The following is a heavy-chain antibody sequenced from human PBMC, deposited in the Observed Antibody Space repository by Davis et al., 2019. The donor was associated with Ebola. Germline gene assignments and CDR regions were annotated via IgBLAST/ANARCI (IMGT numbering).Heavy chain of an antibody. CDR2: IYYSGST. CDR3: ARLRVAEAGFDY. J-gene: IGHJ4*02. CDR1: GGSISSSSYY. Sequence: PSETLSLTCTVSGGSISSSSYYWGWIRQPPGKGLEWIGSIYYSGSTYYNPSLKSRVTISVDTSKNQFSLKLTSVTAADTAVYYCARLRVAEAGFDYWGQGTLVTVPS. D-gene: IGHD6-19*01. V-gene: IGHV4-39*07.